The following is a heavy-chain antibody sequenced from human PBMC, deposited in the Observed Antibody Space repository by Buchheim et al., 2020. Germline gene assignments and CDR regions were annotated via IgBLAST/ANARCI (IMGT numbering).Heavy chain of an antibody. Sequence: EVQLLESGGGLVQPGGSLRLSCAASGFTFSSYAMSWVRQAPGKGLEWVSAISGSGGSTYYADSVKGRFTISRDNSKNTLYLQMNSLRAEDTAVYYCAKSPKLRFLEWLSRHYYYMDVWGKGTT. J-gene: IGHJ6*03. CDR2: ISGSGGST. D-gene: IGHD3-3*01. CDR3: AKSPKLRFLEWLSRHYYYMDV. V-gene: IGHV3-23*01. CDR1: GFTFSSYA.